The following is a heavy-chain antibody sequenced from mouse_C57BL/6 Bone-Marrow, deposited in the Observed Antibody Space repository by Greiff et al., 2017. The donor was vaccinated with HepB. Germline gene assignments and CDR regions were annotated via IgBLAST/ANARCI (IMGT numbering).Heavy chain of an antibody. Sequence: VQLQQSGAELARPGASVKLSCKASGYTFTSYGISWVKQRTGQGLEWIGEIYPRSGNTYYNEKFKGKATLTADKSSSTAYMELRTLTSEDSAVYFCARGDYGSRYAMDYWGQGTSVTVSS. D-gene: IGHD1-1*01. V-gene: IGHV1-81*01. CDR3: ARGDYGSRYAMDY. CDR2: IYPRSGNT. J-gene: IGHJ4*01. CDR1: GYTFTSYG.